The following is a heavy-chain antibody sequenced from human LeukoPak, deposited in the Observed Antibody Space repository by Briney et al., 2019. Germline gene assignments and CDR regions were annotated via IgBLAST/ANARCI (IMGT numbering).Heavy chain of an antibody. D-gene: IGHD2-21*02. V-gene: IGHV1-18*01. CDR3: ARGGIAYCGGDCYSLFDWFDP. Sequence: ASVKVSCKASGYTFTSYGISWVRQAPGQGLEWMGWISAYNGNTNYAQKLQGRVTMTTDTSTSTAYMELRSLRSDDTAVYYCARGGIAYCGGDCYSLFDWFDPWGQGTLVTVSS. CDR2: ISAYNGNT. J-gene: IGHJ5*02. CDR1: GYTFTSYG.